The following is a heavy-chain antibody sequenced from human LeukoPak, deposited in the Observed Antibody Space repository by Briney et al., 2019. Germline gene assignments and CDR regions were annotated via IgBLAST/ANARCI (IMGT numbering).Heavy chain of an antibody. Sequence: SETLSLTCTVSGGSISSGGYYWSWIRQQPGKGLEWIGYIYYSGSTNYNPSLKSRVTISVDTSKNQFSLKLSSVTAADTAVYYCASSIAAAGRSYDYWGQGTLVTVSS. D-gene: IGHD6-13*01. CDR2: IYYSGST. J-gene: IGHJ4*02. V-gene: IGHV4-61*08. CDR1: GGSISSGGYY. CDR3: ASSIAAAGRSYDY.